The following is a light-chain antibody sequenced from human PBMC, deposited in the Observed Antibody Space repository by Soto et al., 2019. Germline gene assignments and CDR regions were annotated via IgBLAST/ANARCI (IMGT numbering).Light chain of an antibody. V-gene: IGKV1-5*03. CDR3: LRYNGYFTWT. Sequence: DIQMTQSPSTLSASVGDRVTITCRASQSISSWLAWYQQKPGKAPKLLIYKASSLESWVPSRFSGSGSGTEVTLTISCLQPDDVATYYCLRYNGYFTWTFGQGTKVEIK. CDR2: KAS. CDR1: QSISSW. J-gene: IGKJ1*01.